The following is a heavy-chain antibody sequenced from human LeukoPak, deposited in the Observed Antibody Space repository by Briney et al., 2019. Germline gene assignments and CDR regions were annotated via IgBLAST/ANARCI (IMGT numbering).Heavy chain of an antibody. D-gene: IGHD2-15*01. J-gene: IGHJ5*01. CDR3: ARRYCSGGSCSGNWFDS. CDR1: GFTFSDYY. CDR2: IYSGGDT. Sequence: GGSLRLSCAASGFTFSDYYMSWIRQAPGKGLEWVSVIYSGGDTYYADSVKGRFTISRDNSKNTVYLQMNSLRAEDTAVYYCARRYCSGGSCSGNWFDSWGQGTLVTVSS. V-gene: IGHV3-53*01.